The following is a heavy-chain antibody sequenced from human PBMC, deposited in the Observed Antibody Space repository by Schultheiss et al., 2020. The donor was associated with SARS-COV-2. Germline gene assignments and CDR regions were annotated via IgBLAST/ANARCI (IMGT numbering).Heavy chain of an antibody. D-gene: IGHD3-3*01. Sequence: SETLSLTCTVSGGSISSYYWSWIRQPPGKGLEWIGYIYYSGSTNYNPSLKSRLTISVDTSKNQFSLKLSSVTAADTAVYYCARGQRSGFGVVIRLGWYFDHWGQGTLVTVSS. CDR2: IYYSGST. CDR1: GGSISSYY. J-gene: IGHJ4*02. CDR3: ARGQRSGFGVVIRLGWYFDH. V-gene: IGHV4-59*01.